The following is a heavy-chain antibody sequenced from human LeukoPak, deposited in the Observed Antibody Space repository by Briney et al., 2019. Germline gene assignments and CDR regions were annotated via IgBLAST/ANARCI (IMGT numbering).Heavy chain of an antibody. V-gene: IGHV1-18*01. J-gene: IGHJ6*02. CDR1: GYTFTSYD. D-gene: IGHD2-15*01. CDR3: ASGYCSGGSCYGHYYYGMDV. CDR2: ISAYNGNT. Sequence: ASVKVSCKASGYTFTSYDISWVRQAPGQGLEWMGWISAYNGNTNYAQKLQGRVTMTTDTSTSTAYMELRSLRSDDTAVYYCASGYCSGGSCYGHYYYGMDVWGQGTTVTVSS.